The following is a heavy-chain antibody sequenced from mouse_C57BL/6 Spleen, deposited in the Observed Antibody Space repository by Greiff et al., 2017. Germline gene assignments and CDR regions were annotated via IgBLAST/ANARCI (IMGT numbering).Heavy chain of an antibody. J-gene: IGHJ1*03. V-gene: IGHV5-9-1*02. D-gene: IGHD1-1*01. CDR1: GFTFSSYA. Sequence: EVKLMESGEGLVKPGGSLKLSCAASGFTFSSYAMSWVRQTPEKRLEWVAYISSGGDYIYYADTVKGRFTISRDNARNTLYLQMSSLKSEDTAMYYCTITTVIYWYFDVWGTGTTVTVSS. CDR3: TITTVIYWYFDV. CDR2: ISSGGDYI.